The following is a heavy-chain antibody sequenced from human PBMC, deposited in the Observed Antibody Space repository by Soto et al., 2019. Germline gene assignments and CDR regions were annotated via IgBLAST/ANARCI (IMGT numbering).Heavy chain of an antibody. D-gene: IGHD6-19*01. CDR3: ARDSWGIAVPLYYYGMDV. Sequence: GASVKLSCKASRVTFSCYSISWARQAPGQGLEWMGGIIPIFGTANYAQKFQGRVTITADESTSTAYMELSSLRSEDTAVYYCARDSWGIAVPLYYYGMDVWGQGTTVTVSS. V-gene: IGHV1-69*01. J-gene: IGHJ6*02. CDR1: RVTFSCYS. CDR2: IIPIFGTA.